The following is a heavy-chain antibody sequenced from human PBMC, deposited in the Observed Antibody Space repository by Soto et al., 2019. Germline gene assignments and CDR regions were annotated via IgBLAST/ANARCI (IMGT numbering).Heavy chain of an antibody. Sequence: QVQLVQSGAEVKKPGASVKVSCKASGYTFTSYDINWVRQATGQGLEWMGWMNPNSGNTGYAQKFQGRVTMTRNTSISTAYMELSSLSSEDTAVYYCARVGRSQWLVRYYYMDVWGKGTTVTVSS. V-gene: IGHV1-8*01. D-gene: IGHD6-19*01. CDR2: MNPNSGNT. CDR3: ARVGRSQWLVRYYYMDV. J-gene: IGHJ6*03. CDR1: GYTFTSYD.